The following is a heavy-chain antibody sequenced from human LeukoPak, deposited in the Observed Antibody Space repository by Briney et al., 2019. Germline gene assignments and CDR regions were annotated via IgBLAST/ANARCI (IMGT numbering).Heavy chain of an antibody. CDR2: ISWNRGSI. CDR1: GFTFDDYA. Sequence: GGSLRLSCAASGFTFDDYAMHWVRQAPGEGLEWVSGISWNRGSIDYADSVKGRFTISRDNAKNSLYLQMNSLRAEDTAVYYCVPNPSRALWDYSSTPVDYWGQGTLVTVSS. CDR3: VPNPSRALWDYSSTPVDY. V-gene: IGHV3-9*01. J-gene: IGHJ4*02. D-gene: IGHD6-13*01.